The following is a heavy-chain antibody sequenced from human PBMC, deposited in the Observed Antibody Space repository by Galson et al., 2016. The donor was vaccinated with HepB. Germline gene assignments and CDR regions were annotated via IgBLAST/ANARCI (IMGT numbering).Heavy chain of an antibody. CDR3: ATFVGLGGSG. V-gene: IGHV3-48*02. CDR1: GFTFNPYA. D-gene: IGHD3/OR15-3a*01. J-gene: IGHJ4*02. Sequence: SLRLSCAASGFTFNPYAFNWVRQAPGKGLEWLSYLNSRGDTTYYGDSLKGRFTTSRDNAKNSLYLEMNSLTDDDTAIYYCATFVGLGGSGWGQGTLVTVSS. CDR2: LNSRGDTT.